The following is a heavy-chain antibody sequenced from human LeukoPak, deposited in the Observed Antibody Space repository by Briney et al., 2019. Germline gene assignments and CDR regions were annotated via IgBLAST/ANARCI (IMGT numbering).Heavy chain of an antibody. J-gene: IGHJ3*01. Sequence: SETLSLTCVVSGGFISSGGYCWGWIRHPPEKGLEWIGSVHHSGITYYNTSLKSRVTISVDKSKNQFSLELTSVTAADTAVYYCPRNPPNFYDRSGRIGAFCGRGQGTIVTVSS. CDR2: VHHSGIT. CDR3: PRNPPNFYDRSGRIGAFCG. D-gene: IGHD3-22*01. CDR1: GGFISSGGYC. V-gene: IGHV4-39*01.